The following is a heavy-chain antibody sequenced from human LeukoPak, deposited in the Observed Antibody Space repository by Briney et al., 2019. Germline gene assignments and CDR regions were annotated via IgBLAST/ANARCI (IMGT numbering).Heavy chain of an antibody. D-gene: IGHD5-12*01. CDR1: GYTFSSYY. Sequence: ASVKVSCKAYGYTFSSYYIHWVRQAPGQGLEWMGIINPSGGSTRYSQKFQGRVTMTGDTSTSTVYTGLSSLRSDDTAVYYCGRALDIEDYGDYWGQGTLVTVSS. CDR2: INPSGGST. V-gene: IGHV1-46*01. J-gene: IGHJ4*02. CDR3: GRALDIEDYGDY.